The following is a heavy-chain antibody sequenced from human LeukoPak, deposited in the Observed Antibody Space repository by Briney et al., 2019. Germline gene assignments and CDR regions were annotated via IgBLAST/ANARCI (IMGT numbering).Heavy chain of an antibody. CDR2: IYYSGST. Sequence: SQTLSLTCTVSGGSISIGGYYWSWIRQHPGKGLEWIGYIYYSGSTYYNPSLKSRVTISVDTSKNQFSLKLSSVTAADTAVYYCAAEEYYDFWSGYLEFAAPGRFDPWGQGTLVTVSS. J-gene: IGHJ5*02. CDR1: GGSISIGGYY. V-gene: IGHV4-31*03. CDR3: AAEEYYDFWSGYLEFAAPGRFDP. D-gene: IGHD3-3*01.